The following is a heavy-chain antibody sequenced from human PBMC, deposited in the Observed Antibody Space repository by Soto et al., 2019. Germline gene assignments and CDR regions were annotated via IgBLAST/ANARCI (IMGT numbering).Heavy chain of an antibody. J-gene: IGHJ4*02. CDR2: IIPIFGTA. V-gene: IGHV1-69*13. CDR1: GGTFSSYA. CDR3: ARWAYDFWSGYYGYFDY. D-gene: IGHD3-3*01. Sequence: ASVKVSCKASGGTFSSYAISWVRQAPGQGLEWMGGIIPIFGTANYAQKFQGRVTITADESTSTAYMELSSLRSEDTAVYYCARWAYDFWSGYYGYFDYWGQGTLVTVYS.